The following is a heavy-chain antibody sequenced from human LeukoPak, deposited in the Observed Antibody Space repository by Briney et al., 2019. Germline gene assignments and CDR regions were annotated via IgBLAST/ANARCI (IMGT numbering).Heavy chain of an antibody. V-gene: IGHV3-43D*03. D-gene: IGHD6-13*01. CDR2: ITWDGDST. CDR1: GFTFDDYA. Sequence: PGGSLRLSCAASGFTFDDYAMHWVRQAPGKGLEWVSLITWDGDSTYYADSVKGRFTISRDNSKNYLYLQMNSLRAEDTALYYCAKGTSSWHEFDSWGQGTLVTVS. CDR3: AKGTSSWHEFDS. J-gene: IGHJ4*02.